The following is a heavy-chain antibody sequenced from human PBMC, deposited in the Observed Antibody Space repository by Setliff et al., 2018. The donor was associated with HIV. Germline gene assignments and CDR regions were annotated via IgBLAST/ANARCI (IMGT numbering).Heavy chain of an antibody. V-gene: IGHV4-39*01. D-gene: IGHD3-10*01. CDR1: GGSISSSRYY. CDR2: IYFSGNT. CDR3: ARVGGFFGEARPPPDY. J-gene: IGHJ4*02. Sequence: SETLSLTCTVSGGSISSSRYYWGWIRQPPGKGLEWIASIYFSGNTRYNPSLKSRVTISIDTSKNQFSLKLRSVTASDTAVYYCARVGGFFGEARPPPDYWGQGALVTVSS.